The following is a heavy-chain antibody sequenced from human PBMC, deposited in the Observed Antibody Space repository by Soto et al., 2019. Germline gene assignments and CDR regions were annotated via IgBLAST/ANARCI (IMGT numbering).Heavy chain of an antibody. CDR3: ARRPRGSINDYYYDMDV. Sequence: ASVKVSCKASGYTFTSYVINWVRQATGQGLEWMGWMNPNSGNTGYAQKFQGRVTMTRNTSISTAYMELSSLRSEDTAVYYCARRPRGSINDYYYDMDVWGKGTSDTVSS. V-gene: IGHV1-8*01. D-gene: IGHD2-15*01. CDR2: MNPNSGNT. CDR1: GYTFTSYV. J-gene: IGHJ6*03.